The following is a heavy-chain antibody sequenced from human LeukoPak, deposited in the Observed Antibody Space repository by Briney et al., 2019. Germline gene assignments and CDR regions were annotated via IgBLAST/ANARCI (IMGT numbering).Heavy chain of an antibody. CDR2: INHSGST. Sequence: SETLSFTCAVYGGSFSGYYWIWIRQPPGKGLEWIGEINHSGSTNYNPSLKSRVTISVDTSKNQFSLKLSSVTAADTAVYYCASASSWIYAFDIWGQGTMVTVSS. CDR3: ASASSWIYAFDI. CDR1: GGSFSGYY. V-gene: IGHV4-34*01. D-gene: IGHD1-1*01. J-gene: IGHJ3*02.